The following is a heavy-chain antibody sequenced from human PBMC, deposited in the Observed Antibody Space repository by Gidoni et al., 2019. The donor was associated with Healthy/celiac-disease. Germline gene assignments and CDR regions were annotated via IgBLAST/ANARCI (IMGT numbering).Heavy chain of an antibody. Sequence: QVQLQESGPGLVKPSETLSLTCAVSGYSISRGYYWGWIRPPPGKGLEWIGSIYHSGSTYYNPSLKSRVTISVDTSKNQFSLKLSSVTAADTAVYYCARDRRAGSRGYFDLWGRGTLVTVSS. CDR2: IYHSGST. CDR3: ARDRRAGSRGYFDL. D-gene: IGHD6-13*01. V-gene: IGHV4-38-2*02. CDR1: GYSISRGYY. J-gene: IGHJ2*01.